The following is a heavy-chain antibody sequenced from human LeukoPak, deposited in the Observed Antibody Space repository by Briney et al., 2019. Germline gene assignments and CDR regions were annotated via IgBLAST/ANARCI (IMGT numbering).Heavy chain of an antibody. CDR1: GFTFDDHA. CDR2: ISWNSGTI. CDR3: ARDRHKYNYDSGGYPPY. V-gene: IGHV3-9*01. D-gene: IGHD3-22*01. Sequence: GRSLRLSCAASGFTFDDHAMHWVRQAPAKGLEGVSGISWNSGTIGYAESVRGRFTISRENAENSLYLQMNSLRAEDTAVYYCARDRHKYNYDSGGYPPYWGQGTLVTVSS. J-gene: IGHJ4*02.